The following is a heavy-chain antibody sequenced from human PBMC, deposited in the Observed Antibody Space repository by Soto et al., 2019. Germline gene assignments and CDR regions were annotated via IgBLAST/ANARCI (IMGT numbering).Heavy chain of an antibody. CDR3: ARDEDTAMDRNYYGMDV. D-gene: IGHD5-18*01. CDR1: GFTFSSYS. Sequence: LRLSCAASGFTFSSYSMNWVRQAPVKGLELVSYISSSSSTIYYADSVKGRFTISRDNAKNSLYLQMNSLRDEDTAVYYCARDEDTAMDRNYYGMDVWGQGTTVTVSS. CDR2: ISSSSSTI. V-gene: IGHV3-48*02. J-gene: IGHJ6*02.